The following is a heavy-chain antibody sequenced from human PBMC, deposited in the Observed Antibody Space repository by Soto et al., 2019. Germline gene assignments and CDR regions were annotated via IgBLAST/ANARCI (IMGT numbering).Heavy chain of an antibody. J-gene: IGHJ5*02. CDR3: ARDYMVRGVMRWFDP. D-gene: IGHD3-10*01. V-gene: IGHV4-4*02. CDR2: IYHSGST. Sequence: QVQLQESGPGLVKPSGTLSLTCAVSGGSISSSNWWSWVRQPPGKGLEWIGEIYHSGSTNYNPSLRRRLPISVDKSKNQFSLKLSSVTAADTAVYYCARDYMVRGVMRWFDPWGQGTLVTVSS. CDR1: GGSISSSNW.